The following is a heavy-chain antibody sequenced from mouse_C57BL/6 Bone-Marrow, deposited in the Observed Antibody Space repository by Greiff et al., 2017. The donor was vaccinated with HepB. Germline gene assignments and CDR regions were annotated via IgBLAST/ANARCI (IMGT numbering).Heavy chain of an antibody. CDR3: ARGGFAY. V-gene: IGHV1-7*01. CDR2: INPSSGYT. CDR1: GYTFTSYW. Sequence: QVRLQQSGAELAKPGASVKLSCKASGYTFTSYWMHWVKPRPGQGLEWIGYINPSSGYTKYNQKFKDKVTLTADKSSSTAYMQLGSLTYEDSAVYYCARGGFAYWGQGNLVTVSA. J-gene: IGHJ3*01.